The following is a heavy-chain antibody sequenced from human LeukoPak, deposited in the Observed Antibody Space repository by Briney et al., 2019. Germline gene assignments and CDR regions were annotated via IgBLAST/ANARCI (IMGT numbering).Heavy chain of an antibody. CDR1: GGSFSGYY. CDR3: ARWVSGADSLFDY. D-gene: IGHD2-21*01. Sequence: SETLSLTCAVYGGSFSGYYWGWIRQPPGKGLEWIGSIYHSGSTHYNPSLKSRVTISVDTSKNQFSLNLSSVTAADAAVYYCARWVSGADSLFDYWGQGTLVTVSS. V-gene: IGHV4-34*01. J-gene: IGHJ4*02. CDR2: IYHSGST.